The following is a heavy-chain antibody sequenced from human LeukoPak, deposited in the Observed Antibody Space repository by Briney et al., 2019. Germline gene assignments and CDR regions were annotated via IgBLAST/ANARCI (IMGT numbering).Heavy chain of an antibody. CDR2: INPNSGGT. Sequence: GASVKVSCKASGYTFTGYYIHWVRQAPGQGLEWMGWINPNSGGTNYAQKFQGWVTMTRDTSISTAYMDLSRLRSDDTAVYYCARGGMITFGGVTDAFDIWGQGTLVTVSS. CDR1: GYTFTGYY. V-gene: IGHV1-2*04. D-gene: IGHD3-16*01. J-gene: IGHJ3*02. CDR3: ARGGMITFGGVTDAFDI.